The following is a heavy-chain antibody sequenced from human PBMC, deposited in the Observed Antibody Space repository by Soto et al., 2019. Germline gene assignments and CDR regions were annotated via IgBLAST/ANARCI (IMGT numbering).Heavy chain of an antibody. V-gene: IGHV1-69*02. CDR3: AINIVVVPAAIRGDNWFDP. Sequence: QVQLVQSGAEVKKPGSSVKVSCKASGGTFSSYTISWVRQAPGQGLEWMGRIIPILGIANYAQKFQGRVTITADKSTSTAYMELSSLRSEDTAVYYCAINIVVVPAAIRGDNWFDPGGQGTLVTVSS. CDR2: IIPILGIA. CDR1: GGTFSSYT. D-gene: IGHD2-2*02. J-gene: IGHJ5*02.